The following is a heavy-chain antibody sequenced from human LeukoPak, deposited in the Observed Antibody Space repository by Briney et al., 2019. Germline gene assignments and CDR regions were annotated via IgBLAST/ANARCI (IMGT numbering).Heavy chain of an antibody. D-gene: IGHD3-10*01. CDR1: GYTFTSYG. CDR2: ISAYNGNT. CDR3: ARDISYYGSGSYYPSYYYYYMDV. J-gene: IGHJ6*03. Sequence: ASVKVSCKTSGYTFTSYGISWVRQAPGQGLEWMGWISAYNGNTNYAQKLQGRVTMTTDTSTSTAYMELRSLRSDDTAVYYCARDISYYGSGSYYPSYYYYYMDVWGKGTTVTISS. V-gene: IGHV1-18*01.